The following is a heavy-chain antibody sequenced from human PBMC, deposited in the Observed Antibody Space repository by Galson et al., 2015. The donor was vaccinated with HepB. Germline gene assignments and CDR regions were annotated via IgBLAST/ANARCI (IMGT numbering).Heavy chain of an antibody. CDR3: ARESAATVTTPPDAFDI. V-gene: IGHV4-38-2*02. Sequence: SETLSLTCAVSGYSISSGYYWGWIRQPPGKGLEWIGSIYHSGSTYYNPSLKSRVTISVDTSKNQFSLKLSSVTAADTAVYYCARESAATVTTPPDAFDIWGQGTMVTVSS. CDR2: IYHSGST. J-gene: IGHJ3*02. CDR1: GYSISSGYY. D-gene: IGHD4-17*01.